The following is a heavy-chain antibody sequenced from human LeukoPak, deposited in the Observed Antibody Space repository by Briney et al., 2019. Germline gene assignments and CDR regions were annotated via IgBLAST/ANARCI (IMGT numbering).Heavy chain of an antibody. D-gene: IGHD3-10*01. CDR1: GFNVSSNY. Sequence: PGGSLRLSCAASGFNVSSNYMSWVRQAPGKGLEWVSVIYSGGSTYYADSVKGRFTISRDNSKNTLYLQMNSLRAEDTAVYYCARDTVRGYYGMDVWGQGTTVTVSS. CDR3: ARDTVRGYYGMDV. CDR2: IYSGGST. V-gene: IGHV3-66*01. J-gene: IGHJ6*02.